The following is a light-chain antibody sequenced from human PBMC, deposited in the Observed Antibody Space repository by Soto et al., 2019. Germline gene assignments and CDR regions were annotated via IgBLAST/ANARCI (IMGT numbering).Light chain of an antibody. Sequence: HSALTQPASVSGSPGQSITISCTGTSSDVGGYNYVSWYQQHPGKAPKLMIYEVSNRPSGVSNRFSGSKSGNTASLTISGVQAEDEADYYCSSYTSSSTHWVFGGGTKLTVL. V-gene: IGLV2-14*01. CDR3: SSYTSSSTHWV. CDR1: SSDVGGYNY. J-gene: IGLJ3*02. CDR2: EVS.